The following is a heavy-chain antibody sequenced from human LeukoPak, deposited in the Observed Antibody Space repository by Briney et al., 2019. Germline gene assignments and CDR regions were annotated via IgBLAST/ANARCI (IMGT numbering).Heavy chain of an antibody. Sequence: GGSLRLSCAASGCTFSNSWLHWVRQAPGKGLVWVSHINTDGSAATYGDPAKGRFTVSRDNAKNTLFLQMSSLRVEDTGVYYCARGTAITAGIDYWGQGTLVTVSS. CDR1: GCTFSNSW. CDR2: INTDGSAA. D-gene: IGHD6-13*01. CDR3: ARGTAITAGIDY. V-gene: IGHV3-74*01. J-gene: IGHJ4*02.